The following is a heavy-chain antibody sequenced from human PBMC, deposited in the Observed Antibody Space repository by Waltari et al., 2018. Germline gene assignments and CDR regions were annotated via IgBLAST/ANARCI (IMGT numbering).Heavy chain of an antibody. CDR1: GFTFSSYS. J-gene: IGHJ4*02. CDR3: AREYRYYFDY. Sequence: EVQLVESGGGLVQPGGSLRLSCAASGFTFSSYSMNWVRQAPGKGLEWFSYISSSSSTIYYADSVKGRFTITKDNAKNSLYLEMNSLRAEDTAVYYCAREYRYYFDYWGQGTLVTVSS. V-gene: IGHV3-48*01. CDR2: ISSSSSTI. D-gene: IGHD1-1*01.